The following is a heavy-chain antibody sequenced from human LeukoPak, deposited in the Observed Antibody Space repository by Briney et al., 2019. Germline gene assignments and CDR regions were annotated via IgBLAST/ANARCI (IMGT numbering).Heavy chain of an antibody. D-gene: IGHD5-12*01. CDR1: GDSITSSSHH. CDR3: VRHDGRGGATMGSLDS. Sequence: SETLSLTCTVSGDSITSSSHHWGWIRQSPGKGLEWIGSIYFGRTTYYNPSLSSRVALSVITSKNQLSLQLTSVTAADTAVYYCVRHDGRGGATMGSLDSWGQGSLVTVSS. V-gene: IGHV4-39*01. J-gene: IGHJ4*02. CDR2: IYFGRTT.